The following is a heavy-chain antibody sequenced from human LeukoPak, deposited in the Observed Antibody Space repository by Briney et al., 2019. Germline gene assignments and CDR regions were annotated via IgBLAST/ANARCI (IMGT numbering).Heavy chain of an antibody. Sequence: GGSLRLSCAASGFTFSSYAMSWVRQAPGKGLEWVAVISYDGSNKYYADSVKGRFTISRDNAKNSLYLQMNSLRAEDTALYYCAKGRNDYYGSGTGDYWGQGTLVTVSS. CDR2: ISYDGSNK. D-gene: IGHD3-10*01. CDR3: AKGRNDYYGSGTGDY. CDR1: GFTFSSYA. V-gene: IGHV3-30*18. J-gene: IGHJ4*02.